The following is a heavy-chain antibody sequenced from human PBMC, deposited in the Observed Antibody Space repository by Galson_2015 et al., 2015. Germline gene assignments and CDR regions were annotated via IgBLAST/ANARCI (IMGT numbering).Heavy chain of an antibody. V-gene: IGHV1-18*04. Sequence: SVKVSCKASGYAFANYAINWARQAPGRGLEWMGWISTYNGNTRYAQRLQGRVTMTTHTSSSTVYMELRSLRSDDTAVYYCARAYSSSVGSEYYQHWGQGTLVTVSS. CDR2: ISTYNGNT. CDR1: GYAFANYA. J-gene: IGHJ1*01. D-gene: IGHD6-13*01. CDR3: ARAYSSSVGSEYYQH.